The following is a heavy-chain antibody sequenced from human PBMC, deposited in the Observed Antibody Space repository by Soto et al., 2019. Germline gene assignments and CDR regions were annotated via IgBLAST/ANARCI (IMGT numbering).Heavy chain of an antibody. CDR1: GGTFSSYA. J-gene: IGHJ6*02. CDR2: IIPIFGTA. D-gene: IGHD3-10*01. Sequence: SVKVSCKASGGTFSSYAISWVRQAPGQGLEWMGGIIPIFGTANYAQKFQGRVTITADESTSTAYMELSSLRSEDTAVYYCARDYYGSGSYPHPHYYYGMDVWGQGTTVTVSS. V-gene: IGHV1-69*13. CDR3: ARDYYGSGSYPHPHYYYGMDV.